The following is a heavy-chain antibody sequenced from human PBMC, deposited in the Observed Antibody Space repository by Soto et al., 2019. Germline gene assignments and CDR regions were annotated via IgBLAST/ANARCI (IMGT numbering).Heavy chain of an antibody. CDR1: GFTYSSSA. J-gene: IGHJ6*02. Sequence: GGSLRLSCAPSGFTYSSSAMHSVRQAPGKGLEWVAVISYDGSNKYYADSVKGRFTISRDNSKNTLYLQMNSLRAEDTAVYYCARDSGLNYYYGMDVWGQGTTVTVSS. V-gene: IGHV3-30-3*01. D-gene: IGHD3-10*01. CDR3: ARDSGLNYYYGMDV. CDR2: ISYDGSNK.